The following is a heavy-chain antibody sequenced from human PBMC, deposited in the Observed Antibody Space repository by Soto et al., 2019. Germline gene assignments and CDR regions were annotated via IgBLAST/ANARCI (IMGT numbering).Heavy chain of an antibody. CDR1: GFSFNDYA. CDR2: INDYGDST. Sequence: EVQLLESGGGVVQPGGSLRLSCAASGFSFNDYAMTWVRQAPGKGLEWVSAINDYGDSTYYADSVKGRFTISRDNSKNTVFLEMNSLRAEDTAEYHCANVVVMRAVKDALDIWGQGTMVTVSS. J-gene: IGHJ3*02. CDR3: ANVVVMRAVKDALDI. V-gene: IGHV3-23*01. D-gene: IGHD3-22*01.